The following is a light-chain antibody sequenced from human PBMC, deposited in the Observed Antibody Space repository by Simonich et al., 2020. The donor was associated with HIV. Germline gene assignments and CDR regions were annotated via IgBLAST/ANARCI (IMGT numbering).Light chain of an antibody. Sequence: QAGLTQPPSVSKGLRQTATLPCTGNNNNVGNQGAAWLQQHQGHPPKPLSYRNNNRPSGISERLSASRSGNTASLTITGLQPEDEGDYYCSAWDSSLSAWVFGGGTKLTVL. CDR2: RNN. CDR1: NNNVGNQG. V-gene: IGLV10-54*01. J-gene: IGLJ3*02. CDR3: SAWDSSLSAWV.